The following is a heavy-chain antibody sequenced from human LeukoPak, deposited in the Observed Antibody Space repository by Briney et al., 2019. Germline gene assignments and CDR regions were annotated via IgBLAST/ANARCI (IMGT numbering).Heavy chain of an antibody. J-gene: IGHJ4*02. Sequence: PSETLSLTCAVYGGSFSSYYWSWLRQPPGKGLEWIGEINHSGSTTYNPSPKSRVTMSIDTSKNQFSLKLSSVTAADTAVYYCARGFSHWGQGTLVTVSS. V-gene: IGHV4-34*01. CDR1: GGSFSSYY. CDR2: INHSGST. CDR3: ARGFSH.